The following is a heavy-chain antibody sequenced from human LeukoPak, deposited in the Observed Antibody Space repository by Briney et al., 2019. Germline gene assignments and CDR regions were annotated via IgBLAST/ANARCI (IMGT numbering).Heavy chain of an antibody. CDR3: ARSILRYYYNASGYYPYYFDY. CDR2: IYYRGSN. Sequence: SETLPLTCTVSGGSFSSSSYYWGWIRQPPGRGLEWIGSIYYRGSNYHNSSLKGRVTMSIDTSKNQFSLRLSSVTAADTAVYYCARSILRYYYNASGYYPYYFDYWGQGALVTVSS. D-gene: IGHD3-22*01. J-gene: IGHJ4*02. V-gene: IGHV4-39*07. CDR1: GGSFSSSSYY.